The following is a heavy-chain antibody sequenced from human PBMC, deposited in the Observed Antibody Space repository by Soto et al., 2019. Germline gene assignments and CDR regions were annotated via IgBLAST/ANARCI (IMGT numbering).Heavy chain of an antibody. D-gene: IGHD3-22*01. J-gene: IGHJ5*02. CDR2: INPNNGDT. V-gene: IGHV1-2*02. CDR1: GYTFTGHY. CDR3: ANSLGSSGYIWFDP. Sequence: GASVKVSCKASGYTFTGHYIHLVRQAPGQGVEWMGWINPNNGDTNYAQKFQGRVTMTRDTSIRTAYMELSRLRSDDTAMYYCANSLGSSGYIWFDPWGQGTPVTVSS.